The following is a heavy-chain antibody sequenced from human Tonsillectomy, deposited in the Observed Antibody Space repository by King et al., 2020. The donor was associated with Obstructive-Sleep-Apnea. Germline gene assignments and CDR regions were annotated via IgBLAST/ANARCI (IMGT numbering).Heavy chain of an antibody. Sequence: QLQESGPGLVKPSETLSLICTVSGGSISSSTYYWGWIRQPPGKGLEWIGSIYYTGVTYYNPSLKSRVTISVDTSKNQFSLKLSSVTAADTAVYYCARALVTSFDSWGQGTLVTVSS. CDR2: IYYTGVT. CDR1: GGSISSSTYY. J-gene: IGHJ4*02. D-gene: IGHD3-10*01. V-gene: IGHV4-39*07. CDR3: ARALVTSFDS.